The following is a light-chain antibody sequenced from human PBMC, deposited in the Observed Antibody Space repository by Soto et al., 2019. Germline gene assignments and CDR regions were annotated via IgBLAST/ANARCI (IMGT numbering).Light chain of an antibody. CDR3: EQYGSSPWT. J-gene: IGKJ1*01. CDR2: GAS. V-gene: IGKV3-20*01. Sequence: EIALTQSPGTLSLSPGARATLSCRASQTVTGNNLGWYQQKPGQAPRLLMYGASNRATGVPDRFSGSGSGTAFTPTSSGLELEDFAMQSCEQYGSSPWTFGHGTKVEVQ. CDR1: QTVTGNN.